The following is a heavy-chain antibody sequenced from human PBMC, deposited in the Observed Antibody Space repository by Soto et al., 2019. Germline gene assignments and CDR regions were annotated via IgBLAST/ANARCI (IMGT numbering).Heavy chain of an antibody. CDR1: GFTFTSYA. CDR2: ITGGGDNT. D-gene: IGHD3-9*01. J-gene: IGHJ4*02. CDR3: TQDGGSRDWLTVN. Sequence: EVQLLESGGDLVQPGGSLRLSCAASGFTFTSYAMSWIRQAPGKGLEWVSAITGGGDNTYYADSVNGRFTISRDNSKNTLYLQMNILRAEDTAFYYCTQDGGSRDWLTVNWGQGTLVTVSS. V-gene: IGHV3-23*01.